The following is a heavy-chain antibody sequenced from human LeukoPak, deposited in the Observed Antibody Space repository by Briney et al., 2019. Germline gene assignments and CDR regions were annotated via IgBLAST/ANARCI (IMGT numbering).Heavy chain of an antibody. CDR3: VKDRGGSPFYGMDV. V-gene: IGHV3-23*01. Sequence: GSLRLSGAASGFTLSSYAMSWVRQAPGKGLEWVSGISGSGGSTYHADSVKGRFTISRDNSKNTLYLQMNSLRAEDTAVYYCVKDRGGSPFYGMDVWGQGTTVTVSS. CDR1: GFTLSSYA. J-gene: IGHJ6*02. D-gene: IGHD1-26*01. CDR2: ISGSGGST.